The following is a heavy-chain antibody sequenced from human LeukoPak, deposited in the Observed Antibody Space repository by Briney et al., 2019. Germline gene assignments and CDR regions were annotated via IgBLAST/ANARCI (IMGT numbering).Heavy chain of an antibody. D-gene: IGHD2-15*01. Sequence: SVKVSCKASGGTFSSYAISWVRQAPGQGLEWMGGIIPIFGTANYAQKFQGRVTITADESTSTAYMELSSPRSEDTAVYYCANRLGYCSCGSCYNYWGQGTLVTVSS. CDR2: IIPIFGTA. J-gene: IGHJ4*02. CDR3: ANRLGYCSCGSCYNY. CDR1: GGTFSSYA. V-gene: IGHV1-69*01.